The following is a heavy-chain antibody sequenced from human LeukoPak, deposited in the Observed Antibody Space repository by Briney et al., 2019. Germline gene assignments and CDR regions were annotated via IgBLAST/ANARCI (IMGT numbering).Heavy chain of an antibody. CDR3: ARHTNYDSSGYPFQH. J-gene: IGHJ1*01. D-gene: IGHD3-22*01. CDR2: VDPEDGET. CDR1: GYTFTDYY. Sequence: ASVKVSCKVSGYTFTDYYMHWVQQAPGKGLEWMGLVDPEDGETIYAQKFQGRVTITTDESTSTAYMELSSLRSEDTAVYYCARHTNYDSSGYPFQHWGQGTLVTVSS. V-gene: IGHV1-69-2*01.